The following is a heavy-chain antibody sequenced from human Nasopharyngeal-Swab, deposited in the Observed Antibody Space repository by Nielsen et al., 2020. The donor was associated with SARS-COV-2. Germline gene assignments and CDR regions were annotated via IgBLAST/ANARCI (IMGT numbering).Heavy chain of an antibody. J-gene: IGHJ5*02. D-gene: IGHD1-26*01. V-gene: IGHV4-59*01. CDR3: ARETPIVGANWLDP. CDR2: IYYSGST. Sequence: WIRQPPGKGLEWIGYIYYSGSTNYNPSLKSRVTISVDTSKNQFSLRLSSVTAADTAVYYCARETPIVGANWLDPWGQGTLVTVSS.